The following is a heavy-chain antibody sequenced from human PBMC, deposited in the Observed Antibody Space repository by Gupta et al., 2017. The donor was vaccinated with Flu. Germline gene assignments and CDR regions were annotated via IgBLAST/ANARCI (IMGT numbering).Heavy chain of an antibody. J-gene: IGHJ4*02. Sequence: QVQLVESGGGVVQPGRSLRLSCAASGFTFSSYGFHWVRQAPGKGLEWVALIWYDGSKKNFADSVKGRFTISRDNSKNTVYLQMDSLRVEDTAVYYCARVVDTTPTSRFDLWGQGTLVTVSS. D-gene: IGHD5-18*01. CDR2: IWYDGSKK. CDR3: ARVVDTTPTSRFDL. V-gene: IGHV3-33*01. CDR1: GFTFSSYG.